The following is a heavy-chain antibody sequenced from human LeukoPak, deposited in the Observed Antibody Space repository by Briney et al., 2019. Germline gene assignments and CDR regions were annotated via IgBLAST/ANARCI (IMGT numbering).Heavy chain of an antibody. V-gene: IGHV3-23*01. CDR1: GFTFSSYA. CDR2: ISSSSSTI. Sequence: GGSLRLSCAASGFTFSSYAMSWVRQAPGKGLEWVSYISSSSSTIYYADSVKGRLTISRDNSKNTLFLQMNSLRAEDTAVYYCAKFMSMDGDYGPYYFDYWGQGTLVTVSS. CDR3: AKFMSMDGDYGPYYFDY. J-gene: IGHJ4*02. D-gene: IGHD4-17*01.